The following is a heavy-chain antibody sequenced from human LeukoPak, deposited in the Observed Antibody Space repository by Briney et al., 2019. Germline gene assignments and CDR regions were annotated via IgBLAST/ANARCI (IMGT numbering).Heavy chain of an antibody. CDR2: MNHSGRA. V-gene: IGHV4-34*01. D-gene: IGHD5-18*01. Sequence: SGTLSLTCAVSGGSFSGYYWSWVRQPPGKGLEWVGEMNHSGRAKYNPSTRSRVTISGDTSKNQFSLKLSSVTAADTAVYFCARVGYSYVINDWSRTGLGAYATKHYYHIYVWGKVTTVTFSS. CDR3: ARVGYSYVINDWSRTGLGAYATKHYYHIYV. CDR1: GGSFSGYY. J-gene: IGHJ6*03.